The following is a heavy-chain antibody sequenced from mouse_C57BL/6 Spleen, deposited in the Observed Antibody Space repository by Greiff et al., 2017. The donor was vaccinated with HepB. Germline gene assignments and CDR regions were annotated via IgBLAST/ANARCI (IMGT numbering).Heavy chain of an antibody. V-gene: IGHV3-6*01. CDR1: GYSITSGYY. CDR3: ARDEDYDDSFDN. CDR2: ISYDGSN. Sequence: ESGPGLVKPSQSLSLTCSVTGYSITSGYYWNWIRQFPGNKLEWMGYISYDGSNNYNPSLKNRISITRDTSKNQFFLKLNSVTTEDTATYYCARDEDYDDSFDNGGQGTTLTVSS. J-gene: IGHJ2*01. D-gene: IGHD2-4*01.